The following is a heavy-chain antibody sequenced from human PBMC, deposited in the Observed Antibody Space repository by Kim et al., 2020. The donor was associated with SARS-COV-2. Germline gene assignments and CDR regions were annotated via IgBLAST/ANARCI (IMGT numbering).Heavy chain of an antibody. V-gene: IGHV3-66*01. CDR3: ARAAYSTGRDDS. J-gene: IGHJ5*01. CDR1: GITVSDNY. Sequence: GGSLRLSCAVSGITVSDNYMSWVRQAPGKGLECVSIIYSGGSTDYAASVKGRFTISRDTSKNTLYLQMNSLRVEDTGVYYCARAAYSTGRDDSWGQGTLVTVSS. D-gene: IGHD4-4*01. CDR2: IYSGGST.